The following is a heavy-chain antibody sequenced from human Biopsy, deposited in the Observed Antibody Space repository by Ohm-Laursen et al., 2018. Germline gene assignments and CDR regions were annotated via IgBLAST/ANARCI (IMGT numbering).Heavy chain of an antibody. Sequence: SLRLSCAASGFTFSIYGMHWVRQAPGKGLEWVAVIRYDGSNKYYADSVKGRFTISRDDPKNTLYLQMNSLRAEDTAVYYCAREGDDSSGYTPHYFDYWGQGTLATVSS. CDR1: GFTFSIYG. V-gene: IGHV3-33*01. D-gene: IGHD3-22*01. CDR2: IRYDGSNK. J-gene: IGHJ4*02. CDR3: AREGDDSSGYTPHYFDY.